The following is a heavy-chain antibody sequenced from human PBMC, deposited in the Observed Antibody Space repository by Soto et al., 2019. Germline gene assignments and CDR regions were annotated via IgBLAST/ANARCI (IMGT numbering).Heavy chain of an antibody. CDR3: ARLIGNSWLDS. CDR1: GDSVSTNSAT. J-gene: IGHJ5*01. D-gene: IGHD2-8*01. Sequence: SQTLSLTCAISGDSVSTNSATLGWIRQSPSRGLEWLGRTYYRSKWFNDYAVSVKGRISINPDTSNNQFSLQLNSVTPDDTAVYYCARLIGNSWLDSWGQGTLVTVSS. V-gene: IGHV6-1*01. CDR2: TYYRSKWFN.